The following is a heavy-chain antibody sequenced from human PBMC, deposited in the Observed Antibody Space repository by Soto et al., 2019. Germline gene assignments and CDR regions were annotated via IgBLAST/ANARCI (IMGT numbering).Heavy chain of an antibody. V-gene: IGHV4-59*08. CDR1: GGSISGYY. Sequence: PSETLSLTCTVSGGSISGYYWDWIRQPPGKGLEWIGYVYYSGSTSYNPSLKSRVTISLETSKNQFSLKLSSVTAADTAVYYCARHGYESNAYPHLGWGQGALVTVSS. J-gene: IGHJ4*02. CDR3: ARHGYESNAYPHLG. CDR2: VYYSGST. D-gene: IGHD3-22*01.